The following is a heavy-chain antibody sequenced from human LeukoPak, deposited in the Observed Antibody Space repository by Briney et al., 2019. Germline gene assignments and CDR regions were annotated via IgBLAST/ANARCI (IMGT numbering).Heavy chain of an antibody. CDR2: ISSSSTI. CDR3: ARVGELDY. Sequence: AGGSLRLSCAASGFTFSSYRMNWVRQAPGKGLEWVSYISSSSTIYYADSVKGRFTISRDNAQNSVYLQMNSLRDEDTAVYYCARVGELDYWGEGTLVTVSS. V-gene: IGHV3-48*02. J-gene: IGHJ4*02. CDR1: GFTFSSYR. D-gene: IGHD1-26*01.